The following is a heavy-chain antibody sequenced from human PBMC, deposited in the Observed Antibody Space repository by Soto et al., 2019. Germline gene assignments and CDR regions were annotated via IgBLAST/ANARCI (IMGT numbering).Heavy chain of an antibody. CDR1: GGSISSNY. CDR2: VYNSGST. V-gene: IGHV4-59*01. CDR3: ARYRREAVAGYTLDN. J-gene: IGHJ4*02. D-gene: IGHD6-13*01. Sequence: PSETLSLTCTVSGGSISSNYWTWIRQPPGKGLEWIGYVYNSGSTNYNPSLKSRVTISEDTSKSQFSLKVNSMTAADTAVYYCARYRREAVAGYTLDNWGQGVLVTVSS.